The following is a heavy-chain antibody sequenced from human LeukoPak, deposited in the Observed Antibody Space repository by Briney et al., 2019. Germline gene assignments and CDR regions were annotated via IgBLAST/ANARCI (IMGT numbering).Heavy chain of an antibody. CDR2: IYYSGST. CDR1: GGSISSYY. D-gene: IGHD3-22*01. CDR3: ARGSSGYCYDFRY. Sequence: SETLSLTCTVSGGSISSYYWSWIRQPPGKGLEWIGYIYYSGSTNYNPSLKSRVTISVDTSKNQFSLKLSSVTAADTAVYYCARGSSGYCYDFRYWGQGTLVTVSS. J-gene: IGHJ4*02. V-gene: IGHV4-59*01.